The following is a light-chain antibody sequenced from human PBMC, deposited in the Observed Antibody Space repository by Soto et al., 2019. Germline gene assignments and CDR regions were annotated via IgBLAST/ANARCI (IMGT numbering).Light chain of an antibody. CDR2: KAS. V-gene: IGKV1-5*03. CDR1: QSISSW. Sequence: DIQMTQSPSTLSASVGDRVTITCRASQSISSWLAWYQQKPGKAPKLLIYKASSLESGVPSRFSGSGSGTEFTLTISSLQPDDFATYYCQQYNNGINTFGPGTKVDIK. J-gene: IGKJ3*01. CDR3: QQYNNGINT.